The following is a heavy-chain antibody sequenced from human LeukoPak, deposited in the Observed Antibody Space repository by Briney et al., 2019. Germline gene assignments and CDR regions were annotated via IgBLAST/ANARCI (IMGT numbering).Heavy chain of an antibody. Sequence: ASVKVSCKASGYTFNNYGINWVRQAPGQGLEWMGWISTYNDNTNYAQKLQGRVTMTTDTSTSTAYMELRSLTSDDTAVYYCARVVFEVGFQFDFWGQGTLLTVSS. CDR3: ARVVFEVGFQFDF. J-gene: IGHJ4*02. CDR1: GYTFNNYG. CDR2: ISTYNDNT. V-gene: IGHV1-18*01. D-gene: IGHD1-26*01.